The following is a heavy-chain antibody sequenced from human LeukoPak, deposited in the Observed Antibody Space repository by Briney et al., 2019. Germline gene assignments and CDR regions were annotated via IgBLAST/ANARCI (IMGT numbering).Heavy chain of an antibody. CDR3: ARGPYGSGWFSGWFDP. D-gene: IGHD6-19*01. CDR2: IYYSGST. V-gene: IGHV4-59*01. CDR1: GGSISSYY. Sequence: SETLSLTCTVSGGSISSYYWSWIRQPPGKGLEWIGYIYYSGSTNYNPSLKSRVTISVDTSKNQFSLKLSSVTAADTAVYYCARGPYGSGWFSGWFDPWGQGTLVTISS. J-gene: IGHJ5*02.